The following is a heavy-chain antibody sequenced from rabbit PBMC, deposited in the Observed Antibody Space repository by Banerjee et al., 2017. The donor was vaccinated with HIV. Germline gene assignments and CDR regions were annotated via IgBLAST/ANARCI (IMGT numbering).Heavy chain of an antibody. Sequence: QEQLVESGGGLVQPEGSLALTCTASGFSFSSGYDMSWVRQAPGKGLEWIGSIYTDNNSPWYASWAKGRFTISKTSSTTVTLQMTSLTAADTATYFCARALAGYASSGYAVYFNLWGQGTLVTVS. J-gene: IGHJ4*01. V-gene: IGHV1S45*01. D-gene: IGHD6-1*01. CDR3: ARALAGYASSGYAVYFNL. CDR1: GFSFSSGYD. CDR2: IYTDNNSP.